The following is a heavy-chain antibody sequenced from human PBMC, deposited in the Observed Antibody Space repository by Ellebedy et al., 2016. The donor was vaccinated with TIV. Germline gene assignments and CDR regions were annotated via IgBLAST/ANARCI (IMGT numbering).Heavy chain of an antibody. Sequence: ASVKVSCKASGYTFTSYGIGWVRQAPGQGLEWMGWISAYTGNTNYAQKFQGRVTISADKSTSTAYMELSSLRSEDTAVYFCARHGDYGGIGDYWGQGTLVTVSS. CDR2: ISAYTGNT. CDR3: ARHGDYGGIGDY. J-gene: IGHJ4*02. V-gene: IGHV1-18*01. CDR1: GYTFTSYG. D-gene: IGHD4-23*01.